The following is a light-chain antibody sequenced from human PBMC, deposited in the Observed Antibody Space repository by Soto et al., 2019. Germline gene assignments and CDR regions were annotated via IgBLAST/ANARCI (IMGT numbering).Light chain of an antibody. J-gene: IGLJ2*01. CDR3: QSYDSSLSGVV. Sequence: QSVLTQPPSVSGAPGQRVTISCTGSSSNIGTHYDVHWYQQLPGTAPKLLIYGSSNRPSGVPDRFSGSKSGTSASLAITGLQAEAEADYYCQSYDSSLSGVVFGGGTKLTVL. CDR2: GSS. CDR1: SSNIGTHYD. V-gene: IGLV1-40*01.